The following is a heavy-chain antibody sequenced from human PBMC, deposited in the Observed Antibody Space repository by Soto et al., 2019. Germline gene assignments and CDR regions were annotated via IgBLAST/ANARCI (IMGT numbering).Heavy chain of an antibody. CDR3: ASLSGYCSSTSCYANWFDP. V-gene: IGHV4-59*08. D-gene: IGHD2-2*01. CDR1: GGSISSYY. Sequence: PSETLSLTYTVSGGSISSYYGSWIRQPPGKGLEWIGYIYYSGSTNYNPSLKSRVTISVDTSKNQFSLKLSSVTAADTAVYYCASLSGYCSSTSCYANWFDPWGQGTLVTVSS. J-gene: IGHJ5*02. CDR2: IYYSGST.